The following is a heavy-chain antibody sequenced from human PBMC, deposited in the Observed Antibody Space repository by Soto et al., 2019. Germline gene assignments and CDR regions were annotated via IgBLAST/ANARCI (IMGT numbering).Heavy chain of an antibody. CDR1: VFTSSG. J-gene: IGHJ3*01. Sequence: QDQLVQSGAEVKKPGASVKVSCKASVFTSSGIGWVRQAPGQRLEWMGWISTHNGNTIYAQKFQGRVIMTMDTSTTTVYMELRSLRPDDTAVYLCAREGILGLFDAYDLWGQGTMVTVSS. CDR3: AREGILGLFDAYDL. D-gene: IGHD3-3*01. CDR2: ISTHNGNT. V-gene: IGHV1-18*04.